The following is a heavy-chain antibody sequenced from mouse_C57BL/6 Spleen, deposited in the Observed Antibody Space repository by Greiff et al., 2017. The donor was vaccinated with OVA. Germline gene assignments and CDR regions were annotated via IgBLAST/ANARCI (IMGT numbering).Heavy chain of an antibody. CDR1: GFTFSDYG. J-gene: IGHJ4*01. CDR3: ATHYYGSSYEDYYAMDY. Sequence: EVQGVESGGGLVKPGGSLKLSCAASGFTFSDYGMHWVRQAPEKGLEWVAYISSGSSTIYYADTVKGRFTISRDNAKNTLFLQMTSLRSEDTAMYYCATHYYGSSYEDYYAMDYWGQGTSVTVSS. D-gene: IGHD1-1*01. V-gene: IGHV5-17*01. CDR2: ISSGSSTI.